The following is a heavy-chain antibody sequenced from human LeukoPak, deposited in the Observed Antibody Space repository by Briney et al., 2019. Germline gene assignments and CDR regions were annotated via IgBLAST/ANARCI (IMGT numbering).Heavy chain of an antibody. Sequence: GGSLRLSCAASGFTFSNAWMSWVRQAPGKGLEWVGRIKSKTDGGTTDYAAPVKGRFTISRDDSKNTLYLQMNSLKTEDTAVYYCTTEHYDSSGYQNLHFDYWGQGTLVTVSS. V-gene: IGHV3-15*01. CDR1: GFTFSNAW. D-gene: IGHD3-22*01. CDR2: IKSKTDGGTT. CDR3: TTEHYDSSGYQNLHFDY. J-gene: IGHJ4*02.